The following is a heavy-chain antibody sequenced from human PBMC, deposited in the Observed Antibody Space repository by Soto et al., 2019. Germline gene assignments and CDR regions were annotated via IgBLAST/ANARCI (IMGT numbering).Heavy chain of an antibody. D-gene: IGHD2-2*01. J-gene: IGHJ3*02. CDR2: IIPIFGTV. CDR1: GGTFSNYP. CDR3: VAPVREYQLLFRNGGINAFDI. Sequence: QVQLVQSGAEVKKPGSSVKVSCKASGGTFSNYPITWVRLAPGNGLEWVGGIIPIFGTVNYAQKFQGRVTITADGSTSTAYMEMSRLGSEDTAIYYCVAPVREYQLLFRNGGINAFDIWGQGTMVTVSS. V-gene: IGHV1-69*12.